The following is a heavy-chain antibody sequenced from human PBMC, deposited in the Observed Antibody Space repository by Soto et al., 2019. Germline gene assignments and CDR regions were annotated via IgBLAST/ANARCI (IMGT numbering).Heavy chain of an antibody. J-gene: IGHJ4*02. Sequence: ASVKASCKASGYTFTGYSMHWVRQAPGQGLEWMGWINPNSGGTNYAQKFQGWVTMTRDTSISTAYMELSRLRSDDTAVYYCARMDTYLFDYWGQGTLVTVSS. CDR2: INPNSGGT. V-gene: IGHV1-2*04. D-gene: IGHD5-18*01. CDR3: ARMDTYLFDY. CDR1: GYTFTGYS.